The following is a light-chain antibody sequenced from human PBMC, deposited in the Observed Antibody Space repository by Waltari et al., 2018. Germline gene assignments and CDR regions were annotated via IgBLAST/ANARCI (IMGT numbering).Light chain of an antibody. J-gene: IGKJ4*01. CDR3: QQRSNWPPLLT. CDR2: DTS. Sequence: EIVLTQSPATLSLSPGERATLSCRPSQSDSRYLAWYQQKPGQAPRLLIYDTSSRATGIPARFSGSGSETDFTLTISSLEPEDSAVYYCQQRSNWPPLLTFGGGTKVEI. CDR1: QSDSRY. V-gene: IGKV3-11*01.